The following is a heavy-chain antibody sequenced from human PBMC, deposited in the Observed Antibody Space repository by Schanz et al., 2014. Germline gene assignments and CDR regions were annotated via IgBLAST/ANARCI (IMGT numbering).Heavy chain of an antibody. CDR2: LTGSGGGT. CDR3: AREGRPPLYGSGEHDY. Sequence: EVQLLESGGGLVQPGGSLRLSCAASGFTFSTYYMNWVRQAPGKGQEWVSSLTGSGGGTYYADSVRGRFAISRDNSKTTMYLEMNSRRAEDTAVYFCAREGRPPLYGSGEHDYWGQGTLVTVSS. CDR1: GFTFSTYY. D-gene: IGHD3-10*01. J-gene: IGHJ4*02. V-gene: IGHV3-23*01.